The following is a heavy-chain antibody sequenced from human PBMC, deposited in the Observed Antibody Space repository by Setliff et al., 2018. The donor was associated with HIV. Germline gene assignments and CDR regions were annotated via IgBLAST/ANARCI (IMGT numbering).Heavy chain of an antibody. CDR2: FDPEDGER. CDR3: ATDPGRRITFGGVIVNPDY. J-gene: IGHJ4*02. V-gene: IGHV1-24*01. D-gene: IGHD3-16*02. Sequence: ASVKVSCKVFGYTLAALSIHWVRQAPGKGLEWMGGFDPEDGERINAEKFQGRVTMTEDTSTDTAYMALSSLTSEDTAVYYCATDPGRRITFGGVIVNPDYWGQGTLVTVSS. CDR1: GYTLAALS.